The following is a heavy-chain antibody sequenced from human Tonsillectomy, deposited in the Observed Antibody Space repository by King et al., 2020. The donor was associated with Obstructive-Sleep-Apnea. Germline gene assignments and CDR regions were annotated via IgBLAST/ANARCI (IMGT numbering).Heavy chain of an antibody. Sequence: VQLVESGGGVVQPGRSLRLSCAASGFTFSSYGIHWVRQAPGKGLEWGAFIRYDGSNKYYADSVKGRFTISRDNSKNTVYLQMNSLRAEDTAVYYCANLGGVTTLNYYWGQGTLVTVSS. CDR3: ANLGGVTTLNYY. D-gene: IGHD4-11*01. V-gene: IGHV3-30*02. CDR2: IRYDGSNK. J-gene: IGHJ4*02. CDR1: GFTFSSYG.